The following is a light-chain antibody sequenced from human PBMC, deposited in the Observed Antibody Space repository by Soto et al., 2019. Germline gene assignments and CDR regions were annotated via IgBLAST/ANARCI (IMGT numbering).Light chain of an antibody. CDR3: QQFIDGWT. J-gene: IGKJ1*01. V-gene: IGKV1-5*01. Sequence: DIQITQSASTLSASVGDRVTIACRASQTISSWVAWYQQKPGKAPRLLIFAASNLQSGVPSRFSGSGSGTDFTLTISRLQPEDFATYYCQQFIDGWTFGQGTKVDIK. CDR2: AAS. CDR1: QTISSW.